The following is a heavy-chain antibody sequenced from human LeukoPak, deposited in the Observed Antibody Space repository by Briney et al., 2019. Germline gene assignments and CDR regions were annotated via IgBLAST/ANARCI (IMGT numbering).Heavy chain of an antibody. CDR3: ARDQAIMIVVAKALRFDP. CDR1: GSTFTIYG. D-gene: IGHD3-22*01. Sequence: ASVKLSFKASGSTFTIYGISWMRQPPGQGHERKGLISTYNGSTNYAQKLQVRVTMSTDTSTRTAYIEMRSLRSDDTAVYYCARDQAIMIVVAKALRFDPFGQGNLVTVSS. CDR2: ISTYNGST. J-gene: IGHJ5*02. V-gene: IGHV1-18*01.